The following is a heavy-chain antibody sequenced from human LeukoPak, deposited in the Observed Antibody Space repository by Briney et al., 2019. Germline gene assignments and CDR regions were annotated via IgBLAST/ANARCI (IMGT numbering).Heavy chain of an antibody. J-gene: IGHJ4*02. CDR3: AAVIDY. Sequence: GGSLRLSCAASGFTFSSYEMNWIRQAPGKGLEWISYISNSGTTKYYADSVKGRFTISRDNAKNSLYLQMNSLRAEDTAVYYCAAVIDYWGQGTLVTVSS. CDR1: GFTFSSYE. CDR2: ISNSGTTK. V-gene: IGHV3-48*03.